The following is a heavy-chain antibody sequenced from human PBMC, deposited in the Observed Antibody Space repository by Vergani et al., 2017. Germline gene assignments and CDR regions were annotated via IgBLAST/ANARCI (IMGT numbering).Heavy chain of an antibody. CDR3: ARDYYGSGSYGWFDP. Sequence: QVQLQESGPGLVKPSQTLSLTCTVSGGSISSGSYYWSWIRQPAGKGLEWIGRIYTSGSTNYNPALKSRVTISVDPSKNQFSLKLSSVTAADTAVYYCARDYYGSGSYGWFDPWGQGTLVTVSS. J-gene: IGHJ5*02. CDR1: GGSISSGSYY. D-gene: IGHD3-10*01. V-gene: IGHV4-61*02. CDR2: IYTSGST.